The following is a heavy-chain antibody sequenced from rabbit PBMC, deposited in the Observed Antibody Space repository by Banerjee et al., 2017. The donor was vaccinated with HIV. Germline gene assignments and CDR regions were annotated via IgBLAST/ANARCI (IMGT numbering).Heavy chain of an antibody. CDR3: ARDLAGVIGWNFNF. D-gene: IGHD4-1*01. CDR2: INTSTGSSGYT. CDR1: GFSFSNKYV. J-gene: IGHJ4*01. Sequence: QQQLEESGGGLVKPEGSLTLSCTASGFSFSNKYVMCWVRQAPGKGLEWIACINTSTGSSGYTYYASWAKGRFTISKTSSTTVTLQMTSLTAADTATYFCARDLAGVIGWNFNFWGPGTLVTVS. V-gene: IGHV1S45*01.